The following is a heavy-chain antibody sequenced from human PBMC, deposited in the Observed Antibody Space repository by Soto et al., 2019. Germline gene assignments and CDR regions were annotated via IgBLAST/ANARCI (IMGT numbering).Heavy chain of an antibody. CDR3: ATRWGGGGAFDF. V-gene: IGHV3-48*03. J-gene: IGHJ3*01. Sequence: EVQLVESGGGLVQPGGSLRLSCAASGFTFSRYEMNWVRQAPGKGLEWISYIYSSGTTTHYADSVKGRFTISRDNAKNSLCLQMNSLSAEDTAVYYCATRWGGGGAFDFWGQGTMVTVSS. D-gene: IGHD3-16*01. CDR1: GFTFSRYE. CDR2: IYSSGTTT.